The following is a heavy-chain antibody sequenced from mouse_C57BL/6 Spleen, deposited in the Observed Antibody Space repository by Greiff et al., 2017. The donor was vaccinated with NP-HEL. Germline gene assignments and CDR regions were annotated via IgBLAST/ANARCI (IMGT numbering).Heavy chain of an antibody. CDR2: IDPNSGGT. CDR1: GYTFTSYW. Sequence: QVQLKQPGAELVKPGASVKLSCKASGYTFTSYWMHWVKQRPGRGLEWIGRIDPNSGGTKYNEKFKSKATLTVDKPSSTAYMQLSSLTSEDSAVYYCARRGATTVVAPYAMDYWGQGTSVTVSS. CDR3: ARRGATTVVAPYAMDY. D-gene: IGHD1-1*01. V-gene: IGHV1-72*01. J-gene: IGHJ4*01.